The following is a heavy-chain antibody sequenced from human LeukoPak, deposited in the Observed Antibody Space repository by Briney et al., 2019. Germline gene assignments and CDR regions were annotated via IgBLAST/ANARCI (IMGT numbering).Heavy chain of an antibody. CDR2: ISYDGSNK. D-gene: IGHD5-12*01. CDR1: KFTFSSYG. V-gene: IGHV3-30*18. Sequence: PGRSLRLSCAASKFTFSSYGMHWVRQAPGKGLEWVAVISYDGSNKYYADSVKGRFTISRDNSKNTLYLQMNSLRAEDTAVYYCAKDALIVATIYYYGMDVWGQGTTVTVSS. CDR3: AKDALIVATIYYYGMDV. J-gene: IGHJ6*02.